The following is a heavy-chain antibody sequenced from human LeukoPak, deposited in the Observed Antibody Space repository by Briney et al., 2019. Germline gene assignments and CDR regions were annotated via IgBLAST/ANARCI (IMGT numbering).Heavy chain of an antibody. CDR2: IYYTGTT. Sequence: SETLSLTCSVSGGSISTYYWSWIRQLPGKGLEWIGYIYYTGTTNYNPSLRSRVTISVDTSRNQFSPRLSSVTAADTAVYYCAREDPQTTVPEGMDVWGHGTTVIVSS. CDR3: AREDPQTTVPEGMDV. J-gene: IGHJ6*02. CDR1: GGSISTYY. D-gene: IGHD4-17*01. V-gene: IGHV4-59*01.